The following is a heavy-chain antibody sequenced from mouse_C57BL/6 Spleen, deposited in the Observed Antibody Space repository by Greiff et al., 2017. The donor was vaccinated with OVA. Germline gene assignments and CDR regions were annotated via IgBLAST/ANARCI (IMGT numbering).Heavy chain of an antibody. J-gene: IGHJ3*01. D-gene: IGHD2-1*01. CDR3: ARGGYGNAWFAY. Sequence: VKLVESGAELARPGASVKMSCKASGYTFTSYTMHWVKQRPGQGLEWIGYINPSSGYTKYNQKFKDKATLTADKSSSTAYMQLSSLTSEDSAVYYCARGGYGNAWFAYWGQGTLVTVSA. V-gene: IGHV1-4*01. CDR2: INPSSGYT. CDR1: GYTFTSYT.